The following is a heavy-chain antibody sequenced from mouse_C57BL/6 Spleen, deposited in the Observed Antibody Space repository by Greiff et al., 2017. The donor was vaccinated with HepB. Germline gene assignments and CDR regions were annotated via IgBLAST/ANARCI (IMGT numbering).Heavy chain of an antibody. V-gene: IGHV1-9*01. CDR1: GYTFTGYW. J-gene: IGHJ2*01. Sequence: VQLQQSGAELLKPGASVKLSCKATGYTFTGYWIEWVKQRPGHGLEWIGELLPGSGSTNYNEKFKGKATFTADTSSNTAYMQLSSLTTEDSAIYYCARSSITTVVADFDYWGQGTTLTVSS. CDR3: ARSSITTVVADFDY. CDR2: LLPGSGST. D-gene: IGHD1-1*01.